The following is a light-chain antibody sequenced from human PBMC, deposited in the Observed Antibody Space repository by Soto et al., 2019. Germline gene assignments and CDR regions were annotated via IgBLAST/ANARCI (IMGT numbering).Light chain of an antibody. CDR2: GAA. Sequence: EIVLTQSPGTQSLSPGERATLSCRASQSVFSSLAWYQQKPGQAPRLLIYGAATRATGIPARFSGSGSGTEFTLTISSLQSEDFAVYFCQQYHNWPAFGQGTKVDIK. V-gene: IGKV3-15*01. CDR1: QSVFSS. J-gene: IGKJ1*01. CDR3: QQYHNWPA.